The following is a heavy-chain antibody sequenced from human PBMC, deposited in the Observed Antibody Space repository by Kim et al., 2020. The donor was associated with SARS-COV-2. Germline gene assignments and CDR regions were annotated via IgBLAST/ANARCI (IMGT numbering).Heavy chain of an antibody. CDR2: IIPIFGTA. V-gene: IGHV1-69*13. CDR3: AREGYVGYGMDV. Sequence: SVKVSCKASGGTFSSYAISWVRQAPGQGLEWMGGIIPIFGTANYAQKFQGRVTITADESTSTAYMELSSLRSEDTAVYYCAREGYVGYGMDVWGQGTTVTVSS. J-gene: IGHJ6*02. CDR1: GGTFSSYA. D-gene: IGHD5-12*01.